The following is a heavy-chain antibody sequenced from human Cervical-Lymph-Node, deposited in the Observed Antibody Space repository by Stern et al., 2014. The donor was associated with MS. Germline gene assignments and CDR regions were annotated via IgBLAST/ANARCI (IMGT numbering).Heavy chain of an antibody. CDR3: VKHGDYYFDY. Sequence: EVQLVESGGGLVQPGGSLRLSCAASGFTFSSYAMSWVRQAPGKGLEWVSLISGSGGNTNYADSVKGRFTISRDNSKNTLHLQMNSLSAEDTAVFYCVKHGDYYFDYWGQGTLVTVSS. D-gene: IGHD4-17*01. CDR1: GFTFSSYA. J-gene: IGHJ4*02. CDR2: ISGSGGNT. V-gene: IGHV3-23*04.